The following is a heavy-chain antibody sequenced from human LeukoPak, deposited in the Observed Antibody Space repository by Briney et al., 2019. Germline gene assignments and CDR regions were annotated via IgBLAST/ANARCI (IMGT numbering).Heavy chain of an antibody. Sequence: ASVKVSCKVSGYTLTELSMHWVRQAPGKGLEWMGGFDPEDGETIYAQKFQGRVTMTEDTSTDTAYVELSSLRSEDTAVYYCATGLYCSSTSCYKYYYYYMDVWGKGTTVTVSS. J-gene: IGHJ6*03. CDR1: GYTLTELS. D-gene: IGHD2-2*02. V-gene: IGHV1-24*01. CDR2: FDPEDGET. CDR3: ATGLYCSSTSCYKYYYYYMDV.